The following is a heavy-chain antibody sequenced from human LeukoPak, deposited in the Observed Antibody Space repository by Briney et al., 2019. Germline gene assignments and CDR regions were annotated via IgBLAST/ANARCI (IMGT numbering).Heavy chain of an antibody. V-gene: IGHV3-48*01. CDR2: IIGSTGSTI. D-gene: IGHD5-12*01. CDR1: GFTFSSYS. CDR3: AKDSGYSGYDSSDY. Sequence: GGSLRLSCAAAGFTFSSYSMNWVRQAPGKGLEWLSFIIGSTGSTIYYADSVKGRFTISRDNAKNSLYLQMDSLRAEDTAVYYCAKDSGYSGYDSSDYWGQGTLVTVSS. J-gene: IGHJ4*02.